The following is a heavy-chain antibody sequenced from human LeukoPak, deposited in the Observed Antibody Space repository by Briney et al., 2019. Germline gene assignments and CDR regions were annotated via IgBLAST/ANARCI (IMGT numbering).Heavy chain of an antibody. V-gene: IGHV3-33*01. CDR1: GFTFNSYG. Sequence: PGGSLRLSCAASGFTFNSYGMHWVRQAPGKGLEWVAVIWYDVSNKYYADSVKGRFTISRDNSKSTLYLQMYSLRAEDTAVYYCARPYSSSSPYYYGMDVWGQGTTVTVSS. CDR2: IWYDVSNK. CDR3: ARPYSSSSPYYYGMDV. J-gene: IGHJ6*02. D-gene: IGHD6-6*01.